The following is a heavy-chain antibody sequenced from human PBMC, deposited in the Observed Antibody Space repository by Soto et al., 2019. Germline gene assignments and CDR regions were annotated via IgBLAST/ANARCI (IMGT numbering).Heavy chain of an antibody. CDR1: GYTFTSYG. Sequence: QVQLVQSGAEVKKPGASVKVSCKASGYTFTSYGISWVRQAPGQGLEWMGWISAYNGNTNYAQKLQGRVTMTTDTSTSTAYMELRSLRSDDTAVYYCARDPTFYYYDSSEDLDYWGQGTLVTVSS. D-gene: IGHD3-22*01. V-gene: IGHV1-18*04. J-gene: IGHJ4*02. CDR2: ISAYNGNT. CDR3: ARDPTFYYYDSSEDLDY.